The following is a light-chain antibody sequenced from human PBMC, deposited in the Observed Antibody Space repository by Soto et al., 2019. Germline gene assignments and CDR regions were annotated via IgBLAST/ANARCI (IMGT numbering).Light chain of an antibody. J-gene: IGKJ1*01. CDR3: QQYENWPPWT. V-gene: IGKV3-15*01. CDR1: QSVRVN. Sequence: EIVMTQSPATLSVSPGERATLSCRASQSVRVNLAWYQQKPGQAPRLLIYNVSTRATGIPARFSGSGSGTEFTLTISSLQSEDFALYYCQQYENWPPWTFGQGTKVEIK. CDR2: NVS.